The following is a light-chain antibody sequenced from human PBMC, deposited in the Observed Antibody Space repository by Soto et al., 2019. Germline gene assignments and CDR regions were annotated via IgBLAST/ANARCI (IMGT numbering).Light chain of an antibody. V-gene: IGKV3-15*01. J-gene: IGKJ4*01. CDR3: QQYNKWPLT. Sequence: EIVMTQSPATLSLSPGERATLSCRASQSVSSNLAWYQQKPGQAPRLLIYGVSTRATGIPVRFSGSGSGTYFPLTISSLQSEDFAVYYCQQYNKWPLTFGGGTEVEI. CDR2: GVS. CDR1: QSVSSN.